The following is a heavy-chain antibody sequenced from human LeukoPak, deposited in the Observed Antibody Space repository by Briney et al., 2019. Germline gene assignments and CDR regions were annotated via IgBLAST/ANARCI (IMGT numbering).Heavy chain of an antibody. CDR3: AKDYYDYIWGSYRGYFDY. Sequence: GGSLRLSCAASGFTVGNNYMNWVRQAPGKGLEWVSLIFSHGETSYADSVKGRFTISRDNSKNTLYLQMNSLRAEDTAVYYCAKDYYDYIWGSYRGYFDYWGQGTLVTVSS. D-gene: IGHD3-16*02. V-gene: IGHV3-53*01. CDR2: IFSHGET. J-gene: IGHJ4*02. CDR1: GFTVGNNY.